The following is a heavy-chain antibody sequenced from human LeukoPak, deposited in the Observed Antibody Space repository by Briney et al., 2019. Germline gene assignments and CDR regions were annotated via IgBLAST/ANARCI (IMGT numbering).Heavy chain of an antibody. V-gene: IGHV1-18*01. CDR2: ISAYNGNT. CDR3: ARVAFGGVIAYGNDY. J-gene: IGHJ4*02. CDR1: GYTFTSYG. Sequence: ASVKVSCKASGYTFTSYGISWVRQAPGQGLEWMGWISAYNGNTNYAQKLQGRVTMTTDTSTSTAYMELRSLRSDDTAVYYCARVAFGGVIAYGNDYWGQGTLVTVSS. D-gene: IGHD3-16*02.